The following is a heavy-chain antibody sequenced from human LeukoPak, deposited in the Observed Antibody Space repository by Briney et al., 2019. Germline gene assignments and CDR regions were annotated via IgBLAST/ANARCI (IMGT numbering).Heavy chain of an antibody. CDR1: GGSISSGSYF. CDR3: ARVSFGSGYLYDGY. Sequence: SQTLSLTCTVSGGSISSGSYFWSWIRQPAGKGLEWIGRIYTSGSTNYNPSLKSRVTISVDTSKNQFSLKLSSVTAADTAVYYCARVSFGSGYLYDGYWGQGTLVTVSS. D-gene: IGHD3-22*01. J-gene: IGHJ4*02. CDR2: IYTSGST. V-gene: IGHV4-61*02.